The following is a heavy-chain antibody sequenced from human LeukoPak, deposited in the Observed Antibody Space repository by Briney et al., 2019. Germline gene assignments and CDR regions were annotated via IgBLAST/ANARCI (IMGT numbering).Heavy chain of an antibody. CDR1: GYSFTSYW. J-gene: IGHJ5*02. Sequence: GESLKISCKGSGYSFTSYWIGWVRQMPGKGLEWMGIIYPGDSDTIYSPSFQGKVTIPADKSICTPYLQWSSMKASDTAMYYCARRSGSVNWFDPWGQGTLVTVSS. CDR2: IYPGDSDT. CDR3: ARRSGSVNWFDP. D-gene: IGHD1-26*01. V-gene: IGHV5-51*01.